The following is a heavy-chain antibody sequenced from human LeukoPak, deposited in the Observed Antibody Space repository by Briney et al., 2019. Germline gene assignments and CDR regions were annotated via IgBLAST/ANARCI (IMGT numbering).Heavy chain of an antibody. Sequence: SETLSLTCHVSGGSISSSNYYWGWIRQPPGKGLEWIGNVYYSGSASFNPSLKSRVTISVDTSKNQFSLKLSSVTAADTAVYYCARAMRITIFKGGFDPWGQGALVTVSS. CDR3: ARAMRITIFKGGFDP. CDR2: VYYSGSA. CDR1: GGSISSSNYY. V-gene: IGHV4-39*07. J-gene: IGHJ5*02. D-gene: IGHD3-3*01.